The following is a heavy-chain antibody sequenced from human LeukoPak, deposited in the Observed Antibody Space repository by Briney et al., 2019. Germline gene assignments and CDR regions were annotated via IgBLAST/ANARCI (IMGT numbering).Heavy chain of an antibody. Sequence: ASVKVSRKASGYTFTGYYMRWVRQAPGQGLEWMGRINPNSGGTNYAQKFQGRVTMTRDTSISTAYMELSRLRSDDTAVYYCARQPSRNLRLLNYWGQGTLVTVSS. CDR1: GYTFTGYY. CDR3: ARQPSRNLRLLNY. CDR2: INPNSGGT. D-gene: IGHD5-12*01. J-gene: IGHJ4*02. V-gene: IGHV1-2*06.